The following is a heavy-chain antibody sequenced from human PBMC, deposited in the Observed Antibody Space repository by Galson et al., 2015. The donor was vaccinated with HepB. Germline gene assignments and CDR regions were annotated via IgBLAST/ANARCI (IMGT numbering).Heavy chain of an antibody. CDR1: GFTFGDYA. V-gene: IGHV3-49*03. D-gene: IGHD2-2*01. CDR3: TRGTEPAAIFFLDIDY. J-gene: IGHJ4*02. CDR2: IRSKAYGGTT. Sequence: SLRLSCAASGFTFGDYAMSWFRQAPGKGLEWVGFIRSKAYGGTTEYAASVKGRFTISRDDSKSIAYLQMNSLKTEDTVVYYCTRGTEPAAIFFLDIDYWGQGTLVTVSS.